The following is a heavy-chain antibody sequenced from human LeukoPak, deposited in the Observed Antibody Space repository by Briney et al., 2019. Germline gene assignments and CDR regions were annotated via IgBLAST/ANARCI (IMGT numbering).Heavy chain of an antibody. Sequence: GGSLRLSCAASGFTVSSNYMSWVRQAPGKGLEWVSVIYSGGSTYYADSVKGRFTISRDNSKNTLYLQMNSLRAEDAAVYYCARGPDRLMVNAFDIWGQGTMVTVSS. CDR1: GFTVSSNY. J-gene: IGHJ3*02. CDR2: IYSGGST. V-gene: IGHV3-66*01. D-gene: IGHD2-8*01. CDR3: ARGPDRLMVNAFDI.